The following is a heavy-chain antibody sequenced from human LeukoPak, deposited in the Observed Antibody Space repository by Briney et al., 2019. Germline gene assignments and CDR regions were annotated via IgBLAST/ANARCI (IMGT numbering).Heavy chain of an antibody. CDR2: IKSKSDGWTI. D-gene: IGHD6-13*01. CDR1: GSTFSNAW. CDR3: KRAGAGLDH. J-gene: IGHJ4*02. V-gene: IGHV3-15*01. Sequence: GGSLRLSCATSGSTFSNAWLTWVRQAPGKGLESVGRIKSKSDGWTIDYAAPVKGRCSISRDDSKNTVSLEMISLKTEDTGVYYCKRAGAGLDHWGQGTLVTVSS.